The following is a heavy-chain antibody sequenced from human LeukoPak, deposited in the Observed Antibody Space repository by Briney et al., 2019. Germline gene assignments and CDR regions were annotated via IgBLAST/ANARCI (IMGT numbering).Heavy chain of an antibody. CDR3: ARHSMYTFDY. Sequence: GGSLRLPCAASGFTFSSYWVTWVRQAPGVGLQWVANINQDGSEKYYVDSVKGRFTISRDNAKNSLYLQMSSLRAEDSALYYCARHSMYTFDYWGQGTLVTVSS. CDR1: GFTFSSYW. CDR2: INQDGSEK. J-gene: IGHJ4*02. D-gene: IGHD2/OR15-2a*01. V-gene: IGHV3-7*05.